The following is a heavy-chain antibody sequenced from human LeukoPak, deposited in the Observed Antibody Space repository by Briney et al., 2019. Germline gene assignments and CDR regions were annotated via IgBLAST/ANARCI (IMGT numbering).Heavy chain of an antibody. J-gene: IGHJ4*02. CDR3: ARSNQIGTTDY. D-gene: IGHD1-1*01. V-gene: IGHV3-7*03. CDR1: EIILDTYW. Sequence: GGSLRLSCTASEIILDTYWMSWVRQAPGKGLEWVANINRDGGETYYVDSVRGRFTISRDNARNSPYLQMSSLRVDDSAIYYCARSNQIGTTDYWGQGTLVTVSS. CDR2: INRDGGET.